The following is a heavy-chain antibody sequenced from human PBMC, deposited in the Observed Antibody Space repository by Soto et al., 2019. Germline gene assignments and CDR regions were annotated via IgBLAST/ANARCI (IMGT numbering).Heavy chain of an antibody. CDR1: GFTFSRHW. V-gene: IGHV3-7*04. CDR2: INPDGSGK. D-gene: IGHD6-13*01. CDR3: ARGYSSSPLFYYYFDY. Sequence: PGGSLRLFCAAYGFTFSRHWMTWVRQAPGKGLEWVANINPDGSGKFSVDSVKGRFTISRDNAKNSLYLQMNSLRAEDTAVYFCARGYSSSPLFYYYFDYWGHVALVTVSS. J-gene: IGHJ4*01.